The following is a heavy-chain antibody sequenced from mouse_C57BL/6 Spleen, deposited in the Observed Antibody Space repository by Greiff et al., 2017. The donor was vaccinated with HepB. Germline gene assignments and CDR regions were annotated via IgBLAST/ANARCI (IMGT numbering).Heavy chain of an antibody. CDR2: IHPNSGST. D-gene: IGHD2-5*01. Sequence: VQLQQSGAELVKPGASVKLSCKASGYTFTSYWMHWVKQRPGQGLEWIGMIHPNSGSTNYNEKFKSKATLTVDKSSSTAYMQLSSLTSEDSAVYYCARSGSNYGWFAYWGQGTLVTVSA. CDR1: GYTFTSYW. J-gene: IGHJ3*01. V-gene: IGHV1-64*01. CDR3: ARSGSNYGWFAY.